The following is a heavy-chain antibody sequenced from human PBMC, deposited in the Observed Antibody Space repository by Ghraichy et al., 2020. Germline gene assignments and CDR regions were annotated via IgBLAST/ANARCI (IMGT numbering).Heavy chain of an antibody. D-gene: IGHD1-26*01. J-gene: IGHJ6*02. V-gene: IGHV3-21*01. CDR3: ARDESGSYPALYYYYYGMDV. Sequence: GGSLRLSCAASGFTFSSYSMNWVRQAPGKGLEWVSSISSSSSYIYYADSVKGRFTISRDNAKNSLYLQMNSLRAEDTAVYYCARDESGSYPALYYYYYGMDVWGQGTTVTVSS. CDR1: GFTFSSYS. CDR2: ISSSSSYI.